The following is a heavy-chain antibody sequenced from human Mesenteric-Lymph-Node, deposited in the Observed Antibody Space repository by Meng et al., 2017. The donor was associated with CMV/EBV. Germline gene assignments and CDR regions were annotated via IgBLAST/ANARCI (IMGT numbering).Heavy chain of an antibody. CDR3: ARRGPGYYFDY. Sequence: GSLRLSCTVSGGSISSNNYYGDWIRQPPGKGLEWIGNMYYSGSTYYNPSLKSRVTISVDTSKNQLSLKLTSVTAADTAVYYCARRGPGYYFDYWGQGTLVTVSS. CDR1: GGSISSNNYY. V-gene: IGHV4-39*01. CDR2: MYYSGST. J-gene: IGHJ4*02.